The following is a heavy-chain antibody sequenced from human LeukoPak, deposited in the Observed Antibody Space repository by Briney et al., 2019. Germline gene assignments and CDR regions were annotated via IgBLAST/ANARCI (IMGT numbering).Heavy chain of an antibody. Sequence: SETLSLTCTVSGGSISSYYWSWIRQPPGKGLEWIGYIYYSGSTNYNPSLKSRITISVDTSKNQFSLKLSSVTAADTAVYYCARVFYTYSSSSWTYYYYYMDVWGKGTTVTVSS. V-gene: IGHV4-59*01. D-gene: IGHD6-6*01. J-gene: IGHJ6*03. CDR2: IYYSGST. CDR1: GGSISSYY. CDR3: ARVFYTYSSSSWTYYYYYMDV.